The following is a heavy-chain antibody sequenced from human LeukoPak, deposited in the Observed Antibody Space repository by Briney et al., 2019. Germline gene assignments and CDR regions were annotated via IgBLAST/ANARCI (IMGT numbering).Heavy chain of an antibody. CDR2: IDHGGRT. CDR3: ARLWDYNWFDP. D-gene: IGHD1-26*01. Sequence: SETLSLTCTVYNGSFIAYSWAWVRQPPGKGLEWIGDIDHGGRTNYNPSLRSRVTLSVDTSKNQFSLKLSSVTAADTAVYYCARLWDYNWFDPWGQGTLVTVSS. J-gene: IGHJ5*02. V-gene: IGHV4-34*01. CDR1: NGSFIAYS.